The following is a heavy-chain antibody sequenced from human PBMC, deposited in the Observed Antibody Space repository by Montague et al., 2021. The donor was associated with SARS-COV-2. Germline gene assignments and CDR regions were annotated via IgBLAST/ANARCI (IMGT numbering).Heavy chain of an antibody. CDR2: IYYSGST. Sequence: SETLSLTCTVSGGSISSSSYYWGWIRQPPGKGLEWIGYIYYSGSTNYNPSLKSRVTISVDTSKNQFSLKLSSVTAADTAVYYCARDKPDYDFWPGYGMDVWGQGTTVTVSS. V-gene: IGHV4-61*01. J-gene: IGHJ6*02. CDR1: GGSISSSSYY. CDR3: ARDKPDYDFWPGYGMDV. D-gene: IGHD3-3*01.